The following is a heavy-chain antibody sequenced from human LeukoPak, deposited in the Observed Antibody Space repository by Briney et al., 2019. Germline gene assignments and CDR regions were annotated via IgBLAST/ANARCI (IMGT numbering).Heavy chain of an antibody. D-gene: IGHD3-22*01. CDR2: TYYRSKWYN. J-gene: IGHJ6*03. CDR1: GDSVSSNSAA. V-gene: IGHV6-1*01. Sequence: SQTLSLTCAISGDSVSSNSAAWNWIRQSPSRGLEWLGRTYYRSKWYNDYAVSVKSRITINPDTSKNQFSLQLNSVTPEDTAVYYCARDYYYDSSGYYYDYYHYYMDVWGKGTTVTVSS. CDR3: ARDYYYDSSGYYYDYYHYYMDV.